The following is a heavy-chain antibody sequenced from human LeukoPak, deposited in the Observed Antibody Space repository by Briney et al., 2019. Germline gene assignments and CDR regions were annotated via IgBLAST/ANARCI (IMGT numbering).Heavy chain of an antibody. CDR2: ISSSSYI. J-gene: IGHJ4*02. D-gene: IGHD3-10*01. CDR1: GFTFSSYS. V-gene: IGHV3-21*01. Sequence: GGSLRLSCAASGFTFSSYSMNWVRQAPGKGLEWVSSISSSSYIYYADSVKGRFTISRDNAKNSLYLQMNSLRAEDTAVYYCARVRNRGCSDYWGQGTLVTVSS. CDR3: ARVRNRGCSDY.